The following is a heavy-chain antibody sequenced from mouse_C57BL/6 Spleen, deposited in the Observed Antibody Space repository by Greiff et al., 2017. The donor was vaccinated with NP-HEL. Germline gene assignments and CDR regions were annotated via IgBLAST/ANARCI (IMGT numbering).Heavy chain of an antibody. CDR3: ASPITTVVDGFAY. V-gene: IGHV14-2*01. Sequence: VQLKESGAELVKPGASVKLSCTASGFNIKDYYMHWVKQRTEQGLEWIGRIDPEDGETKYAPKFQGKATITADTSSNTAYLQLRSLTSEDTAVYYCASPITTVVDGFAYWGQGTLVTVSA. CDR2: IDPEDGET. CDR1: GFNIKDYY. D-gene: IGHD1-1*01. J-gene: IGHJ3*01.